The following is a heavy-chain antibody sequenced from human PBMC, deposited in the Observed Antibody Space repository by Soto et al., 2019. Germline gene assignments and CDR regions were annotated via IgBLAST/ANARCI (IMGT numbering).Heavy chain of an antibody. Sequence: GGSLRLSCAASGFTFNTFWMSWVRQSPGKGLEWVANIKHDGSETYYADSVKGRFTISRDNAKNSLFLQMNTLRTEDTAVYYCARDFATHCSGSTCYPYAYWGQGALVTVSS. CDR3: ARDFATHCSGSTCYPYAY. V-gene: IGHV3-7*03. CDR2: IKHDGSET. D-gene: IGHD2-15*01. CDR1: GFTFNTFW. J-gene: IGHJ4*02.